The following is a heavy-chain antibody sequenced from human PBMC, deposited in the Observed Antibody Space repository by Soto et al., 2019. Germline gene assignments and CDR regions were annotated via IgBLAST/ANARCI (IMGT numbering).Heavy chain of an antibody. J-gene: IGHJ5*02. CDR3: ARQGFDDYGDSNWFDP. Sequence: SETLSLTCAVYGGSFSGYYWSWIRQPPGKGLEWIGEINHSGSSNYNPSLKSRVTISVDTSKNQFSLKLSSVTAADTAVYYCARQGFDDYGDSNWFDPWGQGTLVTVSS. D-gene: IGHD4-17*01. CDR2: INHSGSS. V-gene: IGHV4-34*01. CDR1: GGSFSGYY.